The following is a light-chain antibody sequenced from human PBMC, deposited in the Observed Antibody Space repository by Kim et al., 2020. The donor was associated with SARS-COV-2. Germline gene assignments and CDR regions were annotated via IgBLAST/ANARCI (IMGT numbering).Light chain of an antibody. CDR2: AAS. CDR1: QGISSY. CDR3: QQLNSYSLT. Sequence: ASVGDRVTITCRASQGISSYLAWYQQKPGKAPKLLIYAASTLQSGVPSRFSGSGSGTEFTLTISSLQPKDFATYYCQQLNSYSLTFGGGTKVDIK. V-gene: IGKV1-9*01. J-gene: IGKJ4*01.